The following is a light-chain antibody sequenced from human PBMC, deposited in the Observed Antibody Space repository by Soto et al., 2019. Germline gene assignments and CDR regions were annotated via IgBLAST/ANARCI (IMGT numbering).Light chain of an antibody. Sequence: DIVMTQSPDSLAVSLGERATINCKSSQSVLYSSNNKNYLAWYQQKPGQPPKLPIYWASTRESGVPDRFSGSGSGTDFTLTISSLQDEDVEVYYCQQYYSTPRTFGQGTKVDNK. V-gene: IGKV4-1*01. CDR3: QQYYSTPRT. CDR1: QSVLYSSNNKNY. J-gene: IGKJ1*01. CDR2: WAS.